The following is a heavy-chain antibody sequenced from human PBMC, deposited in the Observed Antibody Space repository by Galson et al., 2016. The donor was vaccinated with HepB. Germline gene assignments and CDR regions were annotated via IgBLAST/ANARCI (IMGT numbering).Heavy chain of an antibody. CDR2: VSAGGSTL. CDR1: GFTFSSYG. V-gene: IGHV3-30*18. J-gene: IGHJ4*02. Sequence: SLRLSCAASGFTFSSYGMHWVRQAPGKGLERVAVVSAGGSTLYYADSVKGRFTISRDNSKNTVYLQMNSLRAEDTAVYYCAKEGESDLSRYSFDYWGQGTLVTVSS. D-gene: IGHD5/OR15-5a*01. CDR3: AKEGESDLSRYSFDY.